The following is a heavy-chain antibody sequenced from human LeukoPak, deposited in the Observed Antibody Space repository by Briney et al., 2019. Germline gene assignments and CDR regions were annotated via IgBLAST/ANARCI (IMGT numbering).Heavy chain of an antibody. CDR2: INHSGST. CDR3: ARCSAGYSYGPPSWLFLYYFAS. D-gene: IGHD5-18*01. Sequence: PSETLSLTCAVYGGSFSGYYWSWIRQPPGKGLEWIGEINHSGSTNYNPSLKSRVTISVDTSKNQFSLKLSSVTAADTAVYYCARCSAGYSYGPPSWLFLYYFASWGQRTLVTVSS. V-gene: IGHV4-34*01. CDR1: GGSFSGYY. J-gene: IGHJ4*02.